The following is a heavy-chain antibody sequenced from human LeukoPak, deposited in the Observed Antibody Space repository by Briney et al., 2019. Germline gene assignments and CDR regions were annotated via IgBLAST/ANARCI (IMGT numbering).Heavy chain of an antibody. J-gene: IGHJ6*03. D-gene: IGHD2-21*01. V-gene: IGHV3-23*01. Sequence: GGSLRLSCAASGFTFSSYGMSWVRQAPGKGLEWVSAISGSGGSTYYADSVKGRFTISRDNSKNTLYLQMNSLRAEDTAVYYCAKRATGGDYYYMDVWGKGTTVTISS. CDR2: ISGSGGST. CDR3: AKRATGGDYYYMDV. CDR1: GFTFSSYG.